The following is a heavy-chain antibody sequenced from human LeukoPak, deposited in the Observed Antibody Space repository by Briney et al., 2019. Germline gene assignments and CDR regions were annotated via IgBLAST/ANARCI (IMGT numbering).Heavy chain of an antibody. V-gene: IGHV3-30*18. D-gene: IGHD6-19*01. J-gene: IGHJ4*02. Sequence: GRSLRLSCAASGFTFSSYGMHWVRQAPGKGLEWVAVISYDGSNKYYADSVKGRFTTSRDNSKNTLYLQMNSLRAEDTAVYYCAKNGAVAGTRHAKYWGQGTLVTVSS. CDR1: GFTFSSYG. CDR3: AKNGAVAGTRHAKY. CDR2: ISYDGSNK.